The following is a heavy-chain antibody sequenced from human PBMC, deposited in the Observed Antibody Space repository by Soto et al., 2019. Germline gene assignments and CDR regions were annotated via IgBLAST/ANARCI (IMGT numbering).Heavy chain of an antibody. CDR1: GFRFSIYA. J-gene: IGHJ4*02. V-gene: IGHV3-23*01. CDR2: ISGSDGKT. CDR3: ARWSYLDY. Sequence: PGGSLRLSCAASGFRFSIYALSWVRQAPGKGLEWVSTISGSDGKTFYADSVKGRFSISRDTSQSTLYLQMNSLRADDTAMYYCARWSYLDYWGQGTRVTVPQ. D-gene: IGHD3-3*01.